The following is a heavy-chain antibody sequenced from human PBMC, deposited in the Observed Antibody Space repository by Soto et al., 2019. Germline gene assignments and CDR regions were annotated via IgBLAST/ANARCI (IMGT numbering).Heavy chain of an antibody. CDR1: GFTYSNYA. CDR3: AKEILRGDNRKWYFDL. V-gene: IGHV3-23*01. CDR2: SRGGAGNT. Sequence: PGWSPRLSCAASGFTYSNYAMNWVRQAQAKGLGWVSASRGGAGNTYYANSVKGRFTISRDSSKNTLYLHMNGTREEDTATYYCAKEILRGDNRKWYFDLCGRSSQV. D-gene: IGHD2-8*01. J-gene: IGHJ2*01.